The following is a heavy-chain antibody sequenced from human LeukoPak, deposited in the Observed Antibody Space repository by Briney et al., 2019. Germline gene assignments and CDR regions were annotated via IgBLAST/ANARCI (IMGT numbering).Heavy chain of an antibody. CDR3: ARGGYCSSTSCLDSGMDV. CDR2: IGTAGDP. Sequence: PGGSLRLSCAASGFTFSSYDMHWVRQATGKGLEWVSAIGTAGDPYYPGSVKGRFTISRENAKNSLYLQMNSLRAGDTAVYYCARGGYCSSTSCLDSGMDVWGKGTTVTASS. CDR1: GFTFSSYD. J-gene: IGHJ6*04. V-gene: IGHV3-13*05. D-gene: IGHD2-2*01.